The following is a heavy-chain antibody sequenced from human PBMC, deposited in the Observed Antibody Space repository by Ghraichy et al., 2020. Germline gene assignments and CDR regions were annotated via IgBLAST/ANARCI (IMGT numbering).Heavy chain of an antibody. J-gene: IGHJ4*02. CDR3: ARSLPSSFFAY. CDR2: ISADSNYI. Sequence: GVLRLSCAASGFTLNTYTMNWVRQTPGEGLEWVSSISADSNYIYYADSVKGRFTISRDNARNSLYLQMNSLRAEDTAVYYCARSLPSSFFAYWGQGTLVTVSS. D-gene: IGHD6-6*01. V-gene: IGHV3-21*06. CDR1: GFTLNTYT.